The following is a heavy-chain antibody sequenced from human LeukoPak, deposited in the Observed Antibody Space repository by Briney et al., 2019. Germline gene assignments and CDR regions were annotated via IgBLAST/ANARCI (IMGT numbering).Heavy chain of an antibody. CDR2: IYPDESNI. CDR3: ARPPSRGYSSSFEY. J-gene: IGHJ4*02. Sequence: GESLQISFQGSGYSFPTYWIAWVRPMPGKGREWMGIIYPDESNIRYSPSFQGQVTISADKSISTAYLQWRSLKASDTAMYYCARPPSRGYSSSFEYWGQGTLVTVSS. CDR1: GYSFPTYW. D-gene: IGHD2-2*03. V-gene: IGHV5-51*01.